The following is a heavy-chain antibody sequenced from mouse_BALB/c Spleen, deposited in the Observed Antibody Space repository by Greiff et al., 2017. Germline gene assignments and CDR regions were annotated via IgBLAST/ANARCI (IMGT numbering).Heavy chain of an antibody. CDR3: ARMDYYGSSYRYFDV. D-gene: IGHD1-1*01. Sequence: EVQLQESGAELVKPGASVKLSCTASGFNIKDTYMHWVKQRPEQGLEWIGRIDPANGNTKYDPKFQGKATITADTSSNTAYLQLSSLTSEDTAVYYCARMDYYGSSYRYFDVWGAGTTVTVSS. CDR2: IDPANGNT. CDR1: GFNIKDTY. J-gene: IGHJ1*01. V-gene: IGHV14-3*02.